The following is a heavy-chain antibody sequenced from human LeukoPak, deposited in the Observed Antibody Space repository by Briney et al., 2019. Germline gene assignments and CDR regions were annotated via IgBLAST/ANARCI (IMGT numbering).Heavy chain of an antibody. J-gene: IGHJ5*02. V-gene: IGHV4-30-2*01. CDR2: IYHSGST. CDR3: ARFARAVRKNWFDP. CDR1: GGSISSGGYS. D-gene: IGHD4-17*01. Sequence: SETLSLTCAVSGGSISSGGYSWRWIRQPPGKGLEWIAYIYHSGSTYYNPSLKSRVTISVSRSKNQFSLKLSSVTAADTAVYYCARFARAVRKNWFDPWVQGTLVTVSS.